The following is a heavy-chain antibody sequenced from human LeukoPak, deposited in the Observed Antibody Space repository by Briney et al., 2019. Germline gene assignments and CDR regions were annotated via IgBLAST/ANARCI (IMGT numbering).Heavy chain of an antibody. CDR1: GFTFSSYG. V-gene: IGHV3-30*02. CDR3: AKAMGPRITMVRGVMLAFDI. D-gene: IGHD3-10*01. CDR2: IGYDGSKM. Sequence: PGGSLRLSCAASGFTFSSYGMHWVRQAPGKGLEWVAFIGYDGSKMYYVDSVKGRFTISRDNSENTLYLQMNSLRTEDTALYYCAKAMGPRITMVRGVMLAFDIWGQGTMVTVSS. J-gene: IGHJ3*02.